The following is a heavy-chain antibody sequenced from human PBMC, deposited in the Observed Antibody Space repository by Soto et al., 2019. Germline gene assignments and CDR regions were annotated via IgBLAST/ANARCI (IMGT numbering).Heavy chain of an antibody. V-gene: IGHV3-30*18. D-gene: IGHD2-2*01. CDR2: ISYDGSNK. Sequence: QVQLVESGGGVVQPGRSLRLSCAASGFTFSSYGMHWVRQAPGKGLEWVAVISYDGSNKYYADSVKGRFTISRDNSKNRLYLQMNCLRAEDTAVYYCAKDRGQLDYWGQGTLVTVSS. J-gene: IGHJ4*02. CDR1: GFTFSSYG. CDR3: AKDRGQLDY.